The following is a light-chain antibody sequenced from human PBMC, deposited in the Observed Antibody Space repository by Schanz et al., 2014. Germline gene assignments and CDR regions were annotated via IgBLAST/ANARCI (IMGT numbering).Light chain of an antibody. CDR1: SSDVGDYNY. V-gene: IGLV2-8*01. CDR2: GVN. CDR3: SSYAGTYV. J-gene: IGLJ1*01. Sequence: QSALTQPPSASGSPGQSVTISCTGTSSDVGDYNYVSWYQQHPGKAPKLMIYGVNKRPSGVPDRFSGSKSGNTASLTVSGLQAEDEADYYCSSYAGTYVFGTGTKLTVL.